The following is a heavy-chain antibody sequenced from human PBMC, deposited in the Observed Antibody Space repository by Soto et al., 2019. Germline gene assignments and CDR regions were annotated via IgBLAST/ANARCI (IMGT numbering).Heavy chain of an antibody. V-gene: IGHV4-31*03. CDR2: IYYSGST. CDR3: PGEKRKGYSSTCPAY. D-gene: IGHD6-13*01. CDR1: GGSICSGGNY. Sequence: PSETLSLTCTVSGGSICSGGNYWSWIRQHPGKGLEWIGYIYYSGSTYYNPSLESRVTISVDTSKNQFSLKLSSVTAEDTAVYYCPGEKRKGYSSTCPAYWGKGTLVPVSP. J-gene: IGHJ4*02.